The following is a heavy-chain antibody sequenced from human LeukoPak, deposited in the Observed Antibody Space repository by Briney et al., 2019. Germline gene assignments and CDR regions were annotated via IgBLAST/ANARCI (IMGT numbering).Heavy chain of an antibody. D-gene: IGHD6-13*01. CDR2: IKSKIDGGTA. J-gene: IGHJ4*02. CDR3: ATDKQASPDY. Sequence: GGSLRLSCAASGFTSASGFTFTKAWMSWVRQAPGKGLEWVARIKSKIDGGTANYAAPVKGRFTISRDDSKNTLYLQMDSLKTEDTALYYCATDKQASPDYWGQGTLVTVSS. V-gene: IGHV3-15*01. CDR1: GFTFTKAW.